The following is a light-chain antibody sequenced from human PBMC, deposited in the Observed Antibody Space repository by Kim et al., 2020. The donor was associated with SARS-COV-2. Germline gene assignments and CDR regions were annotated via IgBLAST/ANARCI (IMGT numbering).Light chain of an antibody. CDR3: QVWDSSSDHPV. CDR2: YDS. V-gene: IGLV3-21*04. J-gene: IGLJ3*02. Sequence: APGKTAWITCGGNNIGSKSVHWYQQKPGQAPVLVIYYDSDRPSGIPERFSGSNSGNTAILTISRVEAGDEADYYCQVWDSSSDHPVFGGGTQLTVL. CDR1: NIGSKS.